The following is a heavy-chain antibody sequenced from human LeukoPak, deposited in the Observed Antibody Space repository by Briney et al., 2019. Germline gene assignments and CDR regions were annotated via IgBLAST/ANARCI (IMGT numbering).Heavy chain of an antibody. CDR1: GFTFTSSA. V-gene: IGHV1-58*02. CDR3: ARGTYSGSYLPFFGNYYYYMDV. J-gene: IGHJ6*03. Sequence: GASVKVSCKASGFTFTSSAMQWVRQARGQRLEWIGWIVVGSGNTNYAQKFQERVTITRDMSTSTAYMELSRLRSDDTAVYYCARGTYSGSYLPFFGNYYYYMDVWGKGTTVTISS. CDR2: IVVGSGNT. D-gene: IGHD1-26*01.